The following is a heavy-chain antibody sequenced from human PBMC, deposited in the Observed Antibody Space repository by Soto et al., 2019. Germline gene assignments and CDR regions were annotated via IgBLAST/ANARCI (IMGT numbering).Heavy chain of an antibody. V-gene: IGHV1-69*13. CDR2: IIPIFGTA. D-gene: IGHD5-12*01. CDR1: GGTFSSYA. CDR3: ARALGSGYGNFDY. Sequence: SVKVSCKASGGTFSSYAISWVRQAPGQGLEWMGGIIPIFGTANYAQKFQGRVTITADESTSTAYMELSSLRSEDTAVYYCARALGSGYGNFDYWGQGTMVPVSS. J-gene: IGHJ4*02.